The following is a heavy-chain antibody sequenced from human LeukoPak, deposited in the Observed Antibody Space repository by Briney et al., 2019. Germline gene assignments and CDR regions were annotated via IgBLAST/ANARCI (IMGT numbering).Heavy chain of an antibody. CDR1: GFTVSGNY. V-gene: IGHV3-74*01. J-gene: IGHJ6*03. CDR3: ARDHRVYATTMDV. CDR2: INSDGSST. D-gene: IGHD2-8*01. Sequence: QPGGSLRLSCAASGFTVSGNYMGWVRQAPGKGLVWVSRINSDGSSTSYADSVKGRFTISRDNAKNTLYLQMNSLRAEDTAVYYCARDHRVYATTMDVWGKGTTVTVSS.